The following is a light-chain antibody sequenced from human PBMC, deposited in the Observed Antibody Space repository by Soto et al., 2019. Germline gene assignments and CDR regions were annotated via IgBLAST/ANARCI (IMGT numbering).Light chain of an antibody. Sequence: QSALTQPASVSGSPGQSITISCTGTSSDVGGCNCVSWYRQHPGKAPKLMIYEVNNRPSGVSNRFSGSKSGNTASLTISGLQAEDEADYYCSSFTSSRTYVFGAGTKLTVL. J-gene: IGLJ1*01. CDR1: SSDVGGCNC. CDR3: SSFTSSRTYV. V-gene: IGLV2-14*01. CDR2: EVN.